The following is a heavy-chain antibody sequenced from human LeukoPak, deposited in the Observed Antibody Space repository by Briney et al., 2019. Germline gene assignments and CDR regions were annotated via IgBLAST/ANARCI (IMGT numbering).Heavy chain of an antibody. CDR2: IKTDGSEK. J-gene: IGHJ4*02. CDR3: ARDLYTAGLTD. CDR1: GFTFSNYW. D-gene: IGHD1-14*01. V-gene: IGHV3-7*01. Sequence: GGSLRLSCEGSGFTFSNYWMGWVRQAPGKGLQWVANIKTDGSEKYYVDSVKGRFTISRDNAKNSLYLQMNSLRAEDTAVYYCARDLYTAGLTDWGQGTLVTVSS.